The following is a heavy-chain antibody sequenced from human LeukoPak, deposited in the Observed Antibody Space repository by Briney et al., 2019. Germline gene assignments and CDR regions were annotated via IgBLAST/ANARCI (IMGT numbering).Heavy chain of an antibody. CDR1: GGSISSYY. D-gene: IGHD4-11*01. J-gene: IGHJ6*03. V-gene: IGHV4-4*09. CDR2: IYSSGST. Sequence: SETLSLTCTVSGGSISSYYWSWIRQPPGRGLEWTGYIYSSGSTNYSPSLKSRVTISVDTSKNQFSLKLSSVTAADTAVYYCARLAAIGDYSRHYYMDVWGKGTTVTVSS. CDR3: ARLAAIGDYSRHYYMDV.